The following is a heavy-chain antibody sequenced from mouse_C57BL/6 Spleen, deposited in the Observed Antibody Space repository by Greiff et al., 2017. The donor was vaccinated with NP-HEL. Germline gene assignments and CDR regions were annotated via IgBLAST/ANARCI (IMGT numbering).Heavy chain of an antibody. CDR2: IDPETGGT. Sequence: SGAELVRPGASVTLSCKASGYTFTDYEMHWVKQTPVHGLEWIGAIDPETGGTAYNQKFKGKAILTADKSSSTAYMELRSLTSEDSAVYYCTRRGVVATDWFAYWGQGTLVTVSA. V-gene: IGHV1-15*01. CDR1: GYTFTDYE. D-gene: IGHD1-1*01. CDR3: TRRGVVATDWFAY. J-gene: IGHJ3*01.